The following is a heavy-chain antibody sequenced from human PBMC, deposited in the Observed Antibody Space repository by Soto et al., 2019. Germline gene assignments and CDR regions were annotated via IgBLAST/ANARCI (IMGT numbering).Heavy chain of an antibody. V-gene: IGHV3-30-3*01. Sequence: QVQLVESGGGVLQPGRSLRLSCAASGFTFRSYHMHWVRQAPGKGLEWVASISYDENNKYYTDSVKGRFTISRDNSKNTLYLQINSLRDEDTAVYYCARAMDAAMASKDNWFDPWGQGTLVTVSS. CDR2: ISYDENNK. D-gene: IGHD5-18*01. CDR3: ARAMDAAMASKDNWFDP. CDR1: GFTFRSYH. J-gene: IGHJ5*02.